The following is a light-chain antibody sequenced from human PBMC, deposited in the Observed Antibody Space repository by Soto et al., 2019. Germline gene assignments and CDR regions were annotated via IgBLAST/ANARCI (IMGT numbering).Light chain of an antibody. CDR2: AAS. CDR1: QSISSY. V-gene: IGKV1-39*01. CDR3: QQSYSTPWW. J-gene: IGKJ1*01. Sequence: DIQMTQSPSSLSASVGDRVTITCRASQSISSYLNWYQQKPGKAPKLLTYAASSLQSGVPSRFSGSGSGTDFTLTISSLQPEDFATYYCQQSYSTPWWFGQGTKVDIK.